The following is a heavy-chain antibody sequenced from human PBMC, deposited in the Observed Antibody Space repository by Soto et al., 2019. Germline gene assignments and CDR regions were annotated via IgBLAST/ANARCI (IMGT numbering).Heavy chain of an antibody. Sequence: SETLSLTCTVSGGSISSYYWSWIRQPPGKGLEWIGYIYYSGSTNYNPSLKSRVTISVDTSKNQFSLKLSSVTAADTAVYYCARETVVAATRRYFDYWGQGTLVTVSS. CDR1: GGSISSYY. CDR3: ARETVVAATRRYFDY. CDR2: IYYSGST. V-gene: IGHV4-59*01. J-gene: IGHJ4*02. D-gene: IGHD2-15*01.